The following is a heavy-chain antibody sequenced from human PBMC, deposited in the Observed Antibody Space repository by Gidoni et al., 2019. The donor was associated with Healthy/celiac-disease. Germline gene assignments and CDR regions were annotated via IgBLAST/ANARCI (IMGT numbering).Heavy chain of an antibody. D-gene: IGHD3-16*01. CDR3: ARVGETRLTIWGGLDV. V-gene: IGHV4-34*01. CDR2: INHSGST. Sequence: QVQLQQWGAGLLTPSETLSLTCAVYGGSFSGYYWSWIRQPPGKELEWIGEINHSGSTNYNPSLKSRVTISVDTSKNQFSLKLSSVTAADTAVYYCARVGETRLTIWGGLDVWGQGTTVTVSS. J-gene: IGHJ6*02. CDR1: GGSFSGYY.